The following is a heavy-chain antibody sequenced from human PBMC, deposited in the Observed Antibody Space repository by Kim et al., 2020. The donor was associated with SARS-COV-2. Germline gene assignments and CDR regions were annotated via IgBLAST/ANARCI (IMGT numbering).Heavy chain of an antibody. V-gene: IGHV4-34*01. J-gene: IGHJ4*02. CDR2: INHSGST. CDR3: ATPSSIAAAGYFDY. D-gene: IGHD6-13*01. Sequence: SETLSLTCAVYGGSFSGYYWSWIRQPPGKGLEWIGEINHSGSTNYNPSLKSRVTISVDTSKNQFSLKLSSVTAADTAVYYCATPSSIAAAGYFDYWGQGTLVTVSS. CDR1: GGSFSGYY.